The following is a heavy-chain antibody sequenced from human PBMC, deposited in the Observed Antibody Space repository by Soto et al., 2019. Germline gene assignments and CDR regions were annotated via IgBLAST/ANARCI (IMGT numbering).Heavy chain of an antibody. CDR1: GGSFRTYA. J-gene: IGHJ2*01. CDR3: ARVGPPSPSVIWFFDL. Sequence: QGQLVQSGAEVKKPGSSVKVSCKASGGSFRTYAINWVRQAPGQGLEWMGGIIPMLAAPTYAQNFQVRLTITADESTTRVSMEPSGLTSEDTAVYYCARVGPPSPSVIWFFDLWGRGTLVTVSS. V-gene: IGHV1-69*01. D-gene: IGHD2-21*01. CDR2: IIPMLAAP.